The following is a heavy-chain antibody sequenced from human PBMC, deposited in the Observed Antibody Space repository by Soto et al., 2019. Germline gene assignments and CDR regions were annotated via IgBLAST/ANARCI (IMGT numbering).Heavy chain of an antibody. CDR1: GGTFISYA. Sequence: QVQLVQSGAEVKKPGSSVKVSCKASGGTFISYAISWVRQAPGQGREWMGGIILIFGTANYAQKCQGRVTITADKTTSTAYMEMRSLRSEDTAVDYCARARAPYSSSWYDYFDYWGQGTLVTVSS. CDR3: ARARAPYSSSWYDYFDY. D-gene: IGHD6-13*01. J-gene: IGHJ4*02. V-gene: IGHV1-69*06. CDR2: IILIFGTA.